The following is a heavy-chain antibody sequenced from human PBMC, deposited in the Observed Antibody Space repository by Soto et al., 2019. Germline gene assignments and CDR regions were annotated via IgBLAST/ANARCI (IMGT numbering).Heavy chain of an antibody. D-gene: IGHD3-10*01. CDR3: ARDQVPGGVNYYGMDV. V-gene: IGHV4-39*07. J-gene: IGHJ6*02. CDR2: IYYSGAA. Sequence: PSETLSLTCTVSGGSFSSSSYYWGWIRQPPGKGLEWIGTIYYSGAAYYNPSLKSRVTISVDTSRNQFSMKLSSVTAADTAVYYCARDQVPGGVNYYGMDVWGQGTTVTVSS. CDR1: GGSFSSSSYY.